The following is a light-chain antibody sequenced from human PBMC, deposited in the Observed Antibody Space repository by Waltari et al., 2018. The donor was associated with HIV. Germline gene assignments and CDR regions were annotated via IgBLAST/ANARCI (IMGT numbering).Light chain of an antibody. CDR3: QQYDNIPPT. J-gene: IGKJ4*01. CDR1: QDITNY. CDR2: DAS. V-gene: IGKV1-33*01. Sequence: DIQMTQSPSSLSASVGDRVTITCQASQDITNYLNWYQQKPGKAPKLLIYDASNLETGVPSRFSGSGSGTDFTFTISSLQPEDIATYYCQQYDNIPPTFGGGTKVETK.